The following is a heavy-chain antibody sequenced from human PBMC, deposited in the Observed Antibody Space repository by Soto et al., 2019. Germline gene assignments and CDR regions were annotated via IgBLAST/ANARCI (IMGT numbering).Heavy chain of an antibody. Sequence: SETLSLTCAVSGDYISSGGYSWNWIRQPPGKSLEWIGYIYQSGGASYNPSLKSRVTMSVDGSKNHFSLQLNSVTAADTAVYYCARGRLLPAVNFDYWGQGTLVTVSS. CDR1: GDYISSGGYS. V-gene: IGHV4-30-2*01. CDR2: IYQSGGA. CDR3: ARGRLLPAVNFDY. J-gene: IGHJ4*02. D-gene: IGHD2-2*01.